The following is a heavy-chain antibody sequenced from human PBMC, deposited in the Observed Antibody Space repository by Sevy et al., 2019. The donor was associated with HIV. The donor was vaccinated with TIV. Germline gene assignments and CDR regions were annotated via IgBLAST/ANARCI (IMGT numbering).Heavy chain of an antibody. V-gene: IGHV3-30*18. J-gene: IGHJ4*02. CDR1: GFTFSNYG. CDR2: IAYGGGDK. Sequence: GGSLRLSCAASGFTFSNYGMHWVRQAPGKGPEWVSLIAYGGGDKYYADSVKGRFTISRDNSKNTLFLQMNSLRPEDTAVYYCAKGGDMVTLFDHWGQGTLVTVSS. CDR3: AKGGDMVTLFDH. D-gene: IGHD2-21*02.